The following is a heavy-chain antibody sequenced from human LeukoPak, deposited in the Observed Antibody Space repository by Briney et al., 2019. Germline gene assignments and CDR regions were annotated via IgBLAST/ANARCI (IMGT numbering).Heavy chain of an antibody. CDR2: INPSGGST. CDR3: ARDLERGYYYLDY. D-gene: IGHD3-3*01. V-gene: IGHV1-46*01. J-gene: IGHJ4*02. Sequence: EASVTVSCKASGYTFTSYYMHWVRQAPGQGLEWMGIINPSGGSTCYAQKFQGRVTMTRDTSTSTVYMELSSLRSEDTAVYYCARDLERGYYYLDYWGQGTLVTVSS. CDR1: GYTFTSYY.